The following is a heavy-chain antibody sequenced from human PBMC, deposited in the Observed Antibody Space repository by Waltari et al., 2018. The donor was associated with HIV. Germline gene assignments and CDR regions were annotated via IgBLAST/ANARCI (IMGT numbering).Heavy chain of an antibody. Sequence: QVQLVESGGGVVQPGRSLRLSCAACGFTFRRYGLHWVRQAPGKGLDWVAVIWFDGVNKYYADSVKGRVTISRDNSKNTLYLQMNSLRAEDTAVYYCARHPTPFTGYNSFDYWGQGTLVTVSS. CDR1: GFTFRRYG. CDR2: IWFDGVNK. D-gene: IGHD5-12*01. CDR3: ARHPTPFTGYNSFDY. J-gene: IGHJ4*02. V-gene: IGHV3-33*01.